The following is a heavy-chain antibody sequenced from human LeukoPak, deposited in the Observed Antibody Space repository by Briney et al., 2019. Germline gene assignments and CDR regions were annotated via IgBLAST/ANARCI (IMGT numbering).Heavy chain of an antibody. J-gene: IGHJ4*02. D-gene: IGHD1-26*01. Sequence: GASVKVSCKASGYTFTSYGISWVRQAPGQGLEWMGWISAYNGNTNYAQKLQGRVTMTTDTSTSTAYMELRSLRSDDTAVYDCERELIGATKRSGYFDYWGQGTLVTVSS. V-gene: IGHV1-18*01. CDR3: ERELIGATKRSGYFDY. CDR1: GYTFTSYG. CDR2: ISAYNGNT.